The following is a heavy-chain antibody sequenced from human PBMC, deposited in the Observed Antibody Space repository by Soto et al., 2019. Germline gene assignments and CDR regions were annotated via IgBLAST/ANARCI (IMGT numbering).Heavy chain of an antibody. CDR3: ARSEVAGNFDY. V-gene: IGHV4-39*01. CDR2: IYYSGST. D-gene: IGHD6-19*01. CDR1: GGSISSSSYY. J-gene: IGHJ4*02. Sequence: LSLTCTVSGGSISSSSYYWGWIRQPPGKGLEWIGSIYYSGSTYYNPSLKSRVTISVDTSKNQFSLKLSSVTAADTAVYYCARSEVAGNFDYWGQGTLVTVSS.